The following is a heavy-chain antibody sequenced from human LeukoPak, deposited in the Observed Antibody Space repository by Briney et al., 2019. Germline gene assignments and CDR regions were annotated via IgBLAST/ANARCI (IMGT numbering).Heavy chain of an antibody. D-gene: IGHD6-13*01. J-gene: IGHJ5*02. CDR1: GYTFTSYD. CDR2: MNPNSGNK. V-gene: IGHV1-8*01. Sequence: ASVNVSCKSSGYTFTSYDINWVRQATGQRLEWMGWMNPNSGNKGYAQKFQGRVTMTRNTSISTAYMELSSLRSEDTAVYYCARGLSSSWFDNWFDPWGQGTLVTVSS. CDR3: ARGLSSSWFDNWFDP.